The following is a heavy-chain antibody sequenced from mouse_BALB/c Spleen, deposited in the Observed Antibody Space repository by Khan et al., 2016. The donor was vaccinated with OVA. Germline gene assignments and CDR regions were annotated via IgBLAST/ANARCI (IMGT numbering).Heavy chain of an antibody. V-gene: IGHV1-5*01. CDR2: IYPGNSDT. J-gene: IGHJ2*01. CDR3: TRNGFGNYESWDY. CDR1: DYTFTNYW. Sequence: VQLQQSGTVLARPGASVKMSCKGSDYTFTNYWMHWVKQRPGQGLEWIGVIYPGNSDTNYNQKFKGKAKLTAVTSTSTAYMELNSLTNEDSAVYYCTRNGFGNYESWDYWGQGTTLTVSS. D-gene: IGHD2-1*01.